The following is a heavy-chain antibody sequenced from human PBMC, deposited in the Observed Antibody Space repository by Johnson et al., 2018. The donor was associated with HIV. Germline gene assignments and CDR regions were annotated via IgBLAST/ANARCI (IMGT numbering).Heavy chain of an antibody. CDR1: GFKFNDYG. CDR3: AREVPDGLDI. Sequence: VQLVESGGGVVRPGGSLRVSCAASGFKFNDYGMSWVRKPPGKGLEWVSGINWNGGSTTYVDSVKGRFTISRDNAKNSLYLQMNSLRAEDTAVYYCAREVPDGLDIWGQGTMVTVSS. D-gene: IGHD2-2*01. CDR2: INWNGGST. V-gene: IGHV3-20*04. J-gene: IGHJ3*02.